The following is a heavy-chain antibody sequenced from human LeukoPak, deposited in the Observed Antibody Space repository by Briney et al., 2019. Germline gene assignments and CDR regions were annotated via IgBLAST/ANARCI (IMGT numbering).Heavy chain of an antibody. J-gene: IGHJ4*02. CDR2: ISGSGGST. CDR1: GFTFSSYG. V-gene: IGHV3-23*01. D-gene: IGHD3-22*01. CDR3: AKDADYYDSSGYLYY. Sequence: GRSLRLSCAASGFTFSSYGMSWVRQAPGKGLEWVSAISGSGGSTYYADSVKGRFTISRDNSKNTLYLQMNSLRAEDTAVYYCAKDADYYDSSGYLYYWGQGTLVTVSS.